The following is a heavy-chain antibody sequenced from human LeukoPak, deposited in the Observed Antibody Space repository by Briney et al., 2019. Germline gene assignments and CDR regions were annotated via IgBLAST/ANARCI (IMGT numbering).Heavy chain of an antibody. Sequence: SETLSLTCGVYGGSFSGYYWSWIRQPPGKGLEWIGYIYYSGSTNYKPSLKSRVTISVETSKNQFSLKLRSVTAADTAVYYCARVTGYMIEDYFDYWGQGTLVTVSS. D-gene: IGHD3-22*01. J-gene: IGHJ4*02. CDR3: ARVTGYMIEDYFDY. CDR2: IYYSGST. V-gene: IGHV4-59*01. CDR1: GGSFSGYY.